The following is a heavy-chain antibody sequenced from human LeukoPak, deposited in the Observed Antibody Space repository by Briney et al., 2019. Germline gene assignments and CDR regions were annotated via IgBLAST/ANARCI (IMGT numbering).Heavy chain of an antibody. Sequence: GGSLRLSCAASGFTFSSYAMSWVRQAPGRGLEWVAGISDRGSRTNYADSVKGRFTISTDHPKNTLYLQMNSLRAEDTAVYFCAKRGVVIRVILVGFHKEAYYFDSWGQGALVTVSS. J-gene: IGHJ4*02. V-gene: IGHV3-23*01. D-gene: IGHD3-22*01. CDR1: GFTFSSYA. CDR2: ISDRGSRT. CDR3: AKRGVVIRVILVGFHKEAYYFDS.